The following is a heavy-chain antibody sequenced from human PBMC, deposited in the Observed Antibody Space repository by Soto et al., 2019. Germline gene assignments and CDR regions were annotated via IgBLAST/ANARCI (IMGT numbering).Heavy chain of an antibody. Sequence: ASVKVSYKASGYTFTSYGISWVRQAPGQGLEWMGWISAYNGNTNYAQKLQGRVTMTTDTSTSAAYMELRSLRSDDTAVYYCARELWFGEERDYYGMDVWGQGTTVTVSS. D-gene: IGHD3-10*01. CDR2: ISAYNGNT. CDR1: GYTFTSYG. V-gene: IGHV1-18*01. J-gene: IGHJ6*02. CDR3: ARELWFGEERDYYGMDV.